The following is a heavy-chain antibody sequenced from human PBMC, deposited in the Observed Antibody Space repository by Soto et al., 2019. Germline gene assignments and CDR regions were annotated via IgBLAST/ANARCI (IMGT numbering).Heavy chain of an antibody. V-gene: IGHV3-21*02. Sequence: EVQLVESGGGLVKPGRSLRLSCAASGLTFSTTGMNWVRQAPGKGLQWVSSISSGSEYIFHADSVKGRLTTSRDNAKNSVYLQMNNLRVEDTAVYYCAKDGAAGSVLDVWGQGTTVTVSS. CDR3: AKDGAAGSVLDV. D-gene: IGHD6-13*01. CDR2: ISSGSEYI. J-gene: IGHJ6*02. CDR1: GLTFSTTG.